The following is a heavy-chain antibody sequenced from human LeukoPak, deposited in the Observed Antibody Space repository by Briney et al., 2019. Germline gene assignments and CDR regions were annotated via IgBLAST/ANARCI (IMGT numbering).Heavy chain of an antibody. CDR1: GFSFSNYG. V-gene: IGHV3-30*18. CDR3: AKGGTYRDYFGY. J-gene: IGHJ4*02. CDR2: ISYDGSNK. D-gene: IGHD3-16*01. Sequence: PGRSLRLSCAASGFSFSNYGIHWVRQAPGKGLEWVTVISYDGSNKYYADSVKGRFTISRDNSKNALYLQMNSLRAGDTAVYYCAKGGTYRDYFGYWGQGTLVTVSS.